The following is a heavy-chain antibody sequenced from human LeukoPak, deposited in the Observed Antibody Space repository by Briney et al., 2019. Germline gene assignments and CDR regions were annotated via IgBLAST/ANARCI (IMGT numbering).Heavy chain of an antibody. CDR3: ARGRPRLTYYYGSGSYLDY. CDR1: GDSVSSNSAA. V-gene: IGHV6-1*01. D-gene: IGHD3-10*01. CDR2: TYYRSKWYN. Sequence: SGPGLVKPSQTLSLTCAISGDSVSSNSAAWNWIRQSPSRGLEWLGRTYYRSKWYNDYAVSVKSQITINPDTSKNQFSLQLNSVTPEDTAVYYCARGRPRLTYYYGSGSYLDYWGQGTLVTVSS. J-gene: IGHJ4*02.